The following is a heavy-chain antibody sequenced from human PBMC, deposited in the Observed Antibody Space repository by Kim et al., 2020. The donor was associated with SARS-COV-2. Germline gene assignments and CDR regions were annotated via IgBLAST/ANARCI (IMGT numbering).Heavy chain of an antibody. D-gene: IGHD1-26*01. V-gene: IGHV3-23*01. Sequence: YPASLKGRVTISKDNFQNTLYLHMNSLRAEDTALYFCAKGTGSHPYYFDYWGQGTLVTVSS. J-gene: IGHJ4*02. CDR3: AKGTGSHPYYFDY.